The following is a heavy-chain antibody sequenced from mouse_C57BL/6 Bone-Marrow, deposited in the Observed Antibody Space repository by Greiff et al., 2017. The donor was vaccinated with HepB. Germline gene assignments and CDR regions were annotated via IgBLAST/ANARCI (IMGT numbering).Heavy chain of an antibody. V-gene: IGHV5-6*02. Sequence: DVKLVESGGDLVKPGGSLKLSCAASGFTFSSYGMSWVRQTPDKRLEWVATISSGGSYTYYPDSVKGRFTISRDNAKNTLYLQMSSLKSEDTAMYYCARHFNDYLFAYWGQGTLVTVSA. CDR2: ISSGGSYT. CDR1: GFTFSSYG. J-gene: IGHJ3*01. D-gene: IGHD2-4*01. CDR3: ARHFNDYLFAY.